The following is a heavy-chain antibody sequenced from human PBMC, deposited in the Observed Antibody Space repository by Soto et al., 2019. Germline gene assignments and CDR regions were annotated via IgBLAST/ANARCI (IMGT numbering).Heavy chain of an antibody. CDR2: IYYSGST. CDR1: GGSISSSSYY. D-gene: IGHD4-17*01. J-gene: IGHJ6*03. CDR3: ARHTNTYGGPTFNYYYYYYMDV. V-gene: IGHV4-39*01. Sequence: SETLSLTCTVSGGSISSSSYYWGWIRQPPGNGLEWIGSIYYSGSTYYNPSLKSRVTISVDTSKNQFSLKLSSVTAADTAVYYCARHTNTYGGPTFNYYYYYYMDVWGKGTTVTVSS.